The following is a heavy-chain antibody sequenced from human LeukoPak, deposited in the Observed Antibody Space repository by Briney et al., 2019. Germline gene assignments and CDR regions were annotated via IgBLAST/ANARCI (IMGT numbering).Heavy chain of an antibody. D-gene: IGHD3-10*01. CDR2: ISGSGGST. CDR1: GFTFSSYA. V-gene: IGHV3-23*01. CDR3: AKTHLLIVSPFDY. J-gene: IGHJ4*02. Sequence: GGSLRLPCAASGFTFSSYAMSWVRQAPGKGLEWVSAISGSGGSTYYADSVKDRFTISRDNSKNTLYLQMNSLRAEDTAVYYCAKTHLLIVSPFDYWGQGTLVTVSS.